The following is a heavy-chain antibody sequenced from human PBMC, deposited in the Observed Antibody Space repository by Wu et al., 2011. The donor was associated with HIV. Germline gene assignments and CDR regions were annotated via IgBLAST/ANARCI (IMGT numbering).Heavy chain of an antibody. J-gene: IGHJ4*02. Sequence: VQLVQSGGGLVQPGGSLRLSCAASGFTFSSYWMHWVRQAPGKGLVWVSRINSDGSSTSYADSVKGRFTISRDNAKNTLYLQMNSLRAEDMAVYYCSRLGYTYDSGALGFDSWGQGTLVTVSS. CDR2: INSDGSST. V-gene: IGHV3-74*01. CDR1: GFTFSSYW. D-gene: IGHD3-10*01. CDR3: SRLGYTYDSGALGFDS.